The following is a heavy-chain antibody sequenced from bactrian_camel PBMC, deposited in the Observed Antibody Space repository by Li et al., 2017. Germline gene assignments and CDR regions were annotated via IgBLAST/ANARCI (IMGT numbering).Heavy chain of an antibody. Sequence: VQLVESGGGLVQPGGSLRLSCAASGYTAKTCSWNWYRQFQGKGRELVSSLYANGGTYYHDSVKGRFTFAQANVENTNAVTLEMNSLKPEDTATYFCNVGLCGTWPPGQDNYWSHRTQVTVS. J-gene: IGHJ4*01. CDR1: GYTAKTCS. V-gene: IGHV3S9*01. CDR3: NVGLCGTWPPGQDNY. CDR2: LYANGGT. D-gene: IGHD2*01.